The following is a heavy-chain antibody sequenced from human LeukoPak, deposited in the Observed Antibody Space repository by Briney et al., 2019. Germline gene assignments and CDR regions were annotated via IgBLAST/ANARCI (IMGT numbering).Heavy chain of an antibody. V-gene: IGHV1-2*02. Sequence: ASMKVSCKASGYSFADYYMHWVRQAPGQGLEWMGWIKPNSGGTRSAQKFQGRVTMTRDTSISTAYMELSRLRSDDTAVYYCARDGSGSYYNALDVFDIWGQGTMVTVSS. CDR3: ARDGSGSYYNALDVFDI. CDR1: GYSFADYY. J-gene: IGHJ3*02. D-gene: IGHD3-10*01. CDR2: IKPNSGGT.